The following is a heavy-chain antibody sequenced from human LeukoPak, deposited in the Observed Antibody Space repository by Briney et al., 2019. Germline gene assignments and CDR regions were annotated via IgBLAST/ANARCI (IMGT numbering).Heavy chain of an antibody. D-gene: IGHD3-9*01. V-gene: IGHV3-64*01. J-gene: IGHJ5*02. CDR2: ISSNGGST. CDR3: GRERCDILTGYSALDP. Sequence: PGGSLTLSCAASGFTFSSYAMHWVRQAPGKGLEYVSAISSNGGSTYYANSVKCRFTISRDNSKKPLYLQMGSLRAEDMAVYYCGRERCDILTGYSALDPWGQGTLVTVSS. CDR1: GFTFSSYA.